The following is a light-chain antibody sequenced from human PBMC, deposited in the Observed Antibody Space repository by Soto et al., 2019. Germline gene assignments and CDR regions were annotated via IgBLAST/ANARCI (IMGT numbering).Light chain of an antibody. CDR3: QQYKSYSWT. V-gene: IGKV1-5*01. CDR1: QGISSD. Sequence: DIQMTQFPSNLSASVGDRGTITCRARQGISSDLAWYQQNPGKAPKLLIYDDSSLESGVPLRCSGSGSGKEFTLTISSLQPDDFATYYCQQYKSYSWTFSQGTKVDIK. CDR2: DDS. J-gene: IGKJ1*01.